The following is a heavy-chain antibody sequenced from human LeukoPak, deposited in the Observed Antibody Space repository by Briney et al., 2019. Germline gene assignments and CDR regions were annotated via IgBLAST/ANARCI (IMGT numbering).Heavy chain of an antibody. Sequence: GGSLRLSCAASGFTFSSYSMNWVRQAPGKGLEWVSSISSSSSYIYYADSVKGRFTISRDNAKNPLYLQMNSLRAEDTAVYYCARPSVSQDYFDYWGQGTLVTVSS. CDR3: ARPSVSQDYFDY. J-gene: IGHJ4*02. CDR2: ISSSSSYI. V-gene: IGHV3-21*01. CDR1: GFTFSSYS.